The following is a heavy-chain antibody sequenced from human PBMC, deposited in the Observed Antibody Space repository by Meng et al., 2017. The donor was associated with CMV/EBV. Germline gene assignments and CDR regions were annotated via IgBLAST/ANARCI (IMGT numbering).Heavy chain of an antibody. D-gene: IGHD3-22*01. CDR1: GYTFTSYG. CDR3: ARDSRSVVMTRFYDAFDI. J-gene: IGHJ3*02. Sequence: ASVKVSCKASGYTFTSYGISWVRQAPGQGLEWMGWISAYNGNTNYAQKLQGRVTMTTDTSTSTAYMELRSLRSDDTAVYYCARDSRSVVMTRFYDAFDIWGQGTMVTVSS. V-gene: IGHV1-18*01. CDR2: ISAYNGNT.